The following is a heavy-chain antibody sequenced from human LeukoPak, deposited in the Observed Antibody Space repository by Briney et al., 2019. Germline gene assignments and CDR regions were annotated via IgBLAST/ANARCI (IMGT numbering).Heavy chain of an antibody. J-gene: IGHJ3*02. V-gene: IGHV4-61*02. CDR3: AVYCSSTSCYLGGALDI. D-gene: IGHD2-2*01. Sequence: SETLSLTCTVPGGSISRGRYYWSWIRQPAGNGLEWLWLIYASGSTNYNPSLKSRVTISVDTSKNQFSLKLSSVTAADTAVYYCAVYCSSTSCYLGGALDIWGQGTMVTVSS. CDR2: IYASGST. CDR1: GGSISRGRYY.